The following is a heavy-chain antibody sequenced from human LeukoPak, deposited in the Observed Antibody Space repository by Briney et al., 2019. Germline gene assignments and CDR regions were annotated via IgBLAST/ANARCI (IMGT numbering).Heavy chain of an antibody. J-gene: IGHJ4*02. CDR1: GFTFSSYA. CDR2: ISGTGDTT. Sequence: GGSLRLSCGASGFTFSSYAMSWVRQPPRRGVEGVSVISGTGDTTYYAHSAKGRFTISRDNSKNTLYLQMNSLRAADTAVYYCATPDRGYGGIFDYWGQGALVTVSS. V-gene: IGHV3-23*01. CDR3: ATPDRGYGGIFDY. D-gene: IGHD6-25*01.